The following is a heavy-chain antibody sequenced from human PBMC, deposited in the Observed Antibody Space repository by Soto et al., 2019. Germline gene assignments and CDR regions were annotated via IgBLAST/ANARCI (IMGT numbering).Heavy chain of an antibody. J-gene: IGHJ4*02. CDR3: ARSSISGIFYYYY. V-gene: IGHV1-18*01. CDR2: INPNNGNT. Sequence: QVQLVQSGAEVKKPGASVKVSCKASGYTFTDNGVSWMRQAPGQGLEWMGWINPNNGNTKYAQNFQGIVTMTTDTSTSTAYVELRSLRSDDTAMYYCARSSISGIFYYYYWGQGTLVTVSS. D-gene: IGHD3-10*01. CDR1: GYTFTDNG.